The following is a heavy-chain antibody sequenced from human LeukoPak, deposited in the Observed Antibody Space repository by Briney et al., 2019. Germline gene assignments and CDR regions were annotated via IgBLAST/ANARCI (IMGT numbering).Heavy chain of an antibody. CDR1: GYTLTQLS. CDR3: ATAGPYDSSDDVFRCGH. V-gene: IGHV1-24*01. D-gene: IGHD3-22*01. J-gene: IGHJ4*02. CDR2: FDPEDGET. Sequence: ASVKVSYKVSGYTLTQLSMHWVRQAPGKGREWMGGFDPEDGETIYAQKFQGRVTMTEDTSTDTAYMELSSLRSEDTAVYYCATAGPYDSSDDVFRCGHWGQGTLVTVSS.